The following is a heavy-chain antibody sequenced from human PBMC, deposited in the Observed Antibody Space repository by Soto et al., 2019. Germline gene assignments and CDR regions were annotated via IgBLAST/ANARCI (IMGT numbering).Heavy chain of an antibody. V-gene: IGHV1-69*13. Sequence: SVKVSCKASGGTFSSYAISWVRQAPGQGLEWMGGIIPIFGTANYAQKFQGRVTITADESTSTAYMDPVDTATYYCARMSLRSWSETSNGNWFDPWGQGTLVTVSS. CDR1: GGTFSSYA. J-gene: IGHJ5*02. CDR2: IIPIFGTA. CDR3: ARMSLRSWSETSNGNWFDP. D-gene: IGHD5-12*01.